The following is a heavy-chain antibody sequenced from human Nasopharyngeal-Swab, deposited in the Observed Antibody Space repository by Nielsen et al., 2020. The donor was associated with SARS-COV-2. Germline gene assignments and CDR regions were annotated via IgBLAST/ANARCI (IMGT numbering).Heavy chain of an antibody. CDR1: GFTFSDYY. J-gene: IGHJ4*02. Sequence: LKISCAASGFTFSDYYMSWIRQAPGKGLEWVSYISSSGSTIYYADSVKGRFTISRDNAKNSLYLQMNSLRAEDTAVYYCARSSHQSEGYAFDYWGQGTLVTVSS. V-gene: IGHV3-11*01. CDR3: ARSSHQSEGYAFDY. CDR2: ISSSGSTI. D-gene: IGHD5-12*01.